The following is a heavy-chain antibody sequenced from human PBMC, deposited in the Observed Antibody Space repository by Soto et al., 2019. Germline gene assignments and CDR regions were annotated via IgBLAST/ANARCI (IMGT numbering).Heavy chain of an antibody. CDR1: GYTFTSSG. D-gene: IGHD2-15*01. J-gene: IGHJ6*02. CDR2: ISTYNGDT. V-gene: IGHV1-18*01. CDR3: AGVGAAPSYYFGMDV. Sequence: QVQLVQSGAEVRKPGASVKVSCKASGYTFTSSGISWLRQAPGQGLEWMGWISTYNGDTNDAPKFQDRVTMTIDSSMNTAHMELRGLRPDDAAVYYCAGVGAAPSYYFGMDVWGQGTRVTVSS.